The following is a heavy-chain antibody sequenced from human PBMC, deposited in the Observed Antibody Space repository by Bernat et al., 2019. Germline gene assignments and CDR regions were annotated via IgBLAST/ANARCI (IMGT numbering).Heavy chain of an antibody. J-gene: IGHJ6*03. CDR3: AKLGYSSSWYSFPSYYYMDV. D-gene: IGHD6-13*01. CDR1: GFTFSSYG. V-gene: IGHV3-30*18. Sequence: QVQLVESGGGVVQPGRSLRLSCAASGFTFSSYGMHWVRQAPGKGLEWVAVISYDGSNKYYADSVKGRFTISRDNSKNTLYLQMNSLRAEDTAVYYCAKLGYSSSWYSFPSYYYMDVWGKGTTVTVSS. CDR2: ISYDGSNK.